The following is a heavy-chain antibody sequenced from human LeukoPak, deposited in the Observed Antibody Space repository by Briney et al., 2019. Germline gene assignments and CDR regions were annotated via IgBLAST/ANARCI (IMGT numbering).Heavy chain of an antibody. CDR2: ISYDGSNK. J-gene: IGHJ4*02. CDR3: AKGVLFDY. CDR1: GFTFSSYG. Sequence: GGSLRLSCAASGFTFSSYGMHWVRQAPGKGLEWVAVISYDGSNKYYADSVKGRFTISRDNSKNTLYLQMNSLRAEDTAVYYCAKGVLFDYWGQGTLVTASS. V-gene: IGHV3-30*18.